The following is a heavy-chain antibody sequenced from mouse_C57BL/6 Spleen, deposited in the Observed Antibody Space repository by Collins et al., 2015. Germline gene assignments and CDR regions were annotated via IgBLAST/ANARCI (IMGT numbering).Heavy chain of an antibody. J-gene: IGHJ4*01. D-gene: IGHD4-1*01. CDR3: ARNWDYYAMDY. CDR2: IDPANGNT. V-gene: IGHV14-3*01. Sequence: EVQLQQSVAELVRPGASVKLSCTAPGFNXKNTYMHWVKQRPEQGLEWIGRIDPANGNTKYAPKFQGKATITADTSSNTAYLQLSSLTSEDTAIYYCARNWDYYAMDYWGQGTSVTVSS. CDR1: GFNXKNTY.